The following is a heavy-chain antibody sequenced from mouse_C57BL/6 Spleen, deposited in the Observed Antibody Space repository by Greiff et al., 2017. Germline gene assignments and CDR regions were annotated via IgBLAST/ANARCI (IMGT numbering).Heavy chain of an antibody. CDR1: GFNINDYY. CDR3: ARGFSDYAFAY. V-gene: IGHV14-2*01. D-gene: IGHD2-4*01. Sequence: VQLQQSGAELVKPGASVKMSCTASGFNINDYYMHWMKQRPEQGLEWIGRIDPEDGETKYDAKFQGKATLTADKSSSTAYLQLSSLTSEYAAVYYCARGFSDYAFAYWGQGTLVTVSA. CDR2: IDPEDGET. J-gene: IGHJ3*01.